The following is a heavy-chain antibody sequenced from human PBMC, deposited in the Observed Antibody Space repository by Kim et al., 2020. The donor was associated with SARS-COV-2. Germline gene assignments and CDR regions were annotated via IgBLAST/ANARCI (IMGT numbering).Heavy chain of an antibody. D-gene: IGHD6-19*01. Sequence: GGSLRLSCAASGFTFSSHWMHWVRQAPGKGLVWVSRINSDGSTISYADSVKGRFTISRDNAKNTLYLQMNNLRAEDTAVYYCARRQFTSGWYYFDYWGQG. CDR1: GFTFSSHW. CDR2: INSDGSTI. J-gene: IGHJ4*02. V-gene: IGHV3-74*01. CDR3: ARRQFTSGWYYFDY.